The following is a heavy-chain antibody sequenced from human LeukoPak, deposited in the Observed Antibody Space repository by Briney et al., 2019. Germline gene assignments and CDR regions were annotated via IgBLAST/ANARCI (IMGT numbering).Heavy chain of an antibody. D-gene: IGHD1-14*01. J-gene: IGHJ4*02. V-gene: IGHV4-4*07. CDR1: GGSISYNY. CDR3: ARDSGSGHFDY. CDR2: LSSGGST. Sequence: KPSETLSLTCSVSGGSISYNYWSWIRKPAGKGLDWIGRLSSGGSTNYSPSLKSRLTISVDRSKNHFSLKLTSVTAADTAVYYCARDSGSGHFDYWGRGTLVTVSS.